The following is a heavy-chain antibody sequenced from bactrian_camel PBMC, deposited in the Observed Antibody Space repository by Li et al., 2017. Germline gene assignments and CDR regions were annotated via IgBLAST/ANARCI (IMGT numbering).Heavy chain of an antibody. CDR2: IAIGGGST. V-gene: IGHV3S54*01. Sequence: HVQLVESGGGSVQSGSSLRLSCAASDYPWGNNCMGWFRQPPGKEREGVAAIAIGGGSTFYADSVKGRFTISQDSAKNTVDLQMNDLRSEDTAMYYCAVATDCRWTGYPTWTPAPNSMGQGTQVTVS. D-gene: IGHD7*01. J-gene: IGHJ4*01. CDR1: DYPWGNNC.